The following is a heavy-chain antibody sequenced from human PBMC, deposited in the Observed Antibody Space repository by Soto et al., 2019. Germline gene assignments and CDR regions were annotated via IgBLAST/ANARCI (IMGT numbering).Heavy chain of an antibody. J-gene: IGHJ5*02. V-gene: IGHV5-51*01. CDR2: LFPSDSDT. D-gene: IGHD3-22*01. Sequence: GXSLKISCKGSGYSFTSYXXXWVRQMPGKGLEWMGILFPSDSDTRYSPSFQGQVTIPADRSTSTVFLQWARLKASDTAVYFCARKDKSGYFNWFDPWGQGTLVTVSS. CDR3: ARKDKSGYFNWFDP. CDR1: GYSFTSYX.